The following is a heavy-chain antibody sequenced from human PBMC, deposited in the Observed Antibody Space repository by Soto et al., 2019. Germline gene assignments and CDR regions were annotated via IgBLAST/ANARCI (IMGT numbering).Heavy chain of an antibody. D-gene: IGHD3-22*01. Sequence: QVQLVQSGAEVKKPGSSVKVSCKASGGTFSSYTISWVRQAPGQGLEWMGRIIPILGIANYAQKFQGRVTINMNNTKSNTYMAMRSIRSDDTAVYYCAGSGYSASTRGFDYWGQGTLVTVSS. CDR2: IIPILGIA. CDR1: GGTFSSYT. V-gene: IGHV1-69*02. CDR3: AGSGYSASTRGFDY. J-gene: IGHJ4*02.